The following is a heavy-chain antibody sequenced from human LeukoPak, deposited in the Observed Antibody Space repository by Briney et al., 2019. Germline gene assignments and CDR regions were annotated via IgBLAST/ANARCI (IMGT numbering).Heavy chain of an antibody. CDR1: GGSISSSSYY. D-gene: IGHD6-6*01. CDR2: IYTSGST. V-gene: IGHV4-61*02. J-gene: IGHJ5*02. CDR3: ARLYSSSSWTFNWFDP. Sequence: SETLSLTCTVSGGSISSSSYYWSWIRQPAGKGLEWIGRIYTSGSTNYNPSLKSRVTMSVDTSKNQFSLKLSSVTAADTAVYYCARLYSSSSWTFNWFDPWGQGTLVTVSS.